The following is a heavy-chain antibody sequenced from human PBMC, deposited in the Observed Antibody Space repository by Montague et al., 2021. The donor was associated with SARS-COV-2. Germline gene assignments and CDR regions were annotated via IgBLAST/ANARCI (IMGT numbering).Heavy chain of an antibody. CDR2: IYSGGSST. Sequence: SLRLSCAASVFTFSNYAMSWVRQAPGKGLEWVSVIYSGGSSTYYXXSLKGRFTISRDNSKNTLYLQMNSLRAEDTAVYYCAKDPHYDFWCGYYYDYWGQGTLVTVSS. D-gene: IGHD3-3*01. CDR1: VFTFSNYA. V-gene: IGHV3-23*03. J-gene: IGHJ4*02. CDR3: AKDPHYDFWCGYYYDY.